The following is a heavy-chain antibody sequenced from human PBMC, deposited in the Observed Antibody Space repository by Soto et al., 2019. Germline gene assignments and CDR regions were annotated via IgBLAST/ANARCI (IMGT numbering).Heavy chain of an antibody. CDR3: ARGLGGCYYNSHSLDF. D-gene: IGHD3-10*01. J-gene: IGHJ4*02. V-gene: IGHV3-23*01. CDR1: GFTFNSYA. Sequence: GGSLRLSCAASGFTFNSYAMSWVRQAPGKGLEWVSAICTGGGRTYYADSVKGRFTISRDNSKNTLYLQMNSLRAEDTAVYYCARGLGGCYYNSHSLDFWGQGTLVTVSS. CDR2: ICTGGGRT.